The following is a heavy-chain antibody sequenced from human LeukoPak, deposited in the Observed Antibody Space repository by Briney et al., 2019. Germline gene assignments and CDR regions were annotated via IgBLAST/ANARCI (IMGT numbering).Heavy chain of an antibody. CDR1: GFTFTTYT. CDR3: VRDQFYAFDI. J-gene: IGHJ3*02. Sequence: GGSLRLSCAASGFTFTTYTMNWVRQPPGKGLEWISYIRTSGGVVSYTDSVKGRFTISTDSAKNSLYLQMNSLRDDDTAVYYCVRDQFYAFDIWGQGTMVTVSS. V-gene: IGHV3-48*02. CDR2: IRTSGGVV.